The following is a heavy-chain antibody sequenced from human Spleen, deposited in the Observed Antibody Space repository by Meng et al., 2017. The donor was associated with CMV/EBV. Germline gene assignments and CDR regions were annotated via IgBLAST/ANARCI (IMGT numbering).Heavy chain of an antibody. CDR2: IIPIFGTA. J-gene: IGHJ3*02. CDR3: ARDREWDLREGDAFDI. Sequence: SVKVSCKASGGTFSSYAISWVRQAPGQGLEWMGGIIPIFGTANYAQKFQGRVTITTDESTSTAYMELSSLRSEDTAVYYCARDREWDLREGDAFDIWGQGTMVTVSS. D-gene: IGHD1-26*01. CDR1: GGTFSSYA. V-gene: IGHV1-69*05.